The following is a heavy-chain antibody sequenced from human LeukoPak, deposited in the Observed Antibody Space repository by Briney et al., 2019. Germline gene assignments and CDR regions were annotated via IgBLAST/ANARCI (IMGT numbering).Heavy chain of an antibody. CDR3: AKAWGYCSGGSCYTGYFDY. CDR1: GFIFSTYA. D-gene: IGHD2-15*01. Sequence: GGSLRLSCAASGFIFSTYAMSWVRQAPGKGLEWVSVISGSGGSRYYADSVKGRFTVSRDNAKNSLYLQMNSLRAEDTAVYYCAKAWGYCSGGSCYTGYFDYWGQGTLVTVSS. J-gene: IGHJ4*02. CDR2: ISGSGGSR. V-gene: IGHV3-23*01.